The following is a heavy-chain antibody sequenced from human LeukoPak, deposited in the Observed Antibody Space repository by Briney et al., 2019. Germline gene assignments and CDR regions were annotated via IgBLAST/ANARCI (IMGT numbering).Heavy chain of an antibody. CDR3: AKQLWDAAY. CDR1: GFTLRNYG. V-gene: IGHV3-23*01. Sequence: GGSLRLSCSASGFTLRNYGMSWVRQAPRKGLEWVSAISSDGRNTHYADSVKGRFTISRANSKDTVHLQMNSLRAEDTAVSHCAKQLWDAAYCGQGTLVTASS. CDR2: ISSDGRNT. J-gene: IGHJ4*02. D-gene: IGHD3-10*01.